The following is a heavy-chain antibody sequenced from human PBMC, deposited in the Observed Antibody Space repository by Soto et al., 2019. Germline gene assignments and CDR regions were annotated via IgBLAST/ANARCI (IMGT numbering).Heavy chain of an antibody. CDR1: GFTFKTYG. CDR3: AKRGSEYNSSSYFGMDV. J-gene: IGHJ6*02. D-gene: IGHD6-6*01. Sequence: QVQLVESGGGVVRPGGSLRLSCVASGFTFKTYGMHWVRQAPGKGLEWVAVISYDGSDKFYAESLKGRFTISRDNSNNTLFLQVSSLRVDDTAVYYCAKRGSEYNSSSYFGMDVWGQGTTVTVSS. V-gene: IGHV3-30*18. CDR2: ISYDGSDK.